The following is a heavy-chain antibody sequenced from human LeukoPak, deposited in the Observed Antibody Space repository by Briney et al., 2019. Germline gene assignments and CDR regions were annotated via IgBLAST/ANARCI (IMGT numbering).Heavy chain of an antibody. CDR1: GFTFSSYG. CDR3: AKRRFLEWLLGSWFDP. D-gene: IGHD3-3*01. CDR2: ISYDGSNK. Sequence: GGSLRLSCAASGFTFSSYGMHWVRQAPGKGLEWVAVISYDGSNKYYADSVKGRFTISRDNSKNTLYLQMNSLRAEDTAVYYCAKRRFLEWLLGSWFDPWGQETLVTVSS. V-gene: IGHV3-30*18. J-gene: IGHJ5*02.